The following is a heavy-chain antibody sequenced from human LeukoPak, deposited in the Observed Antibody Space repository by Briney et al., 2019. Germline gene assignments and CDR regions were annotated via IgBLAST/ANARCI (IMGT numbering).Heavy chain of an antibody. CDR2: ISSSSSYI. Sequence: GGSLRLSCAASGFTFSSYSMNWVRQAPGKGREWVSSISSSSSYIYYADSVKGRFTISRDNAKNSLYLQMNSLRAEDTAVYYCARDYYDSSGYYHFDYWGQGTLVTVSS. CDR3: ARDYYDSSGYYHFDY. J-gene: IGHJ4*02. D-gene: IGHD3-22*01. CDR1: GFTFSSYS. V-gene: IGHV3-21*01.